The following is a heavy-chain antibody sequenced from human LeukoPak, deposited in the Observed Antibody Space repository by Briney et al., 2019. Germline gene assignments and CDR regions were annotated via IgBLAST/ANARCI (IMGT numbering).Heavy chain of an antibody. Sequence: GGSLRLSCAASGFTFSSYGMNWVRQAPGKGLEWVAVISYDGSNKYYTDSVKGRFTISRDNSKNTLYLQMNSLRVEDTAVYYCARGSGYSYGFTGRERTKSRLDYWGQGTLDTVSS. CDR3: ARGSGYSYGFTGRERTKSRLDY. D-gene: IGHD5-18*01. V-gene: IGHV3-30*03. CDR2: ISYDGSNK. J-gene: IGHJ4*02. CDR1: GFTFSSYG.